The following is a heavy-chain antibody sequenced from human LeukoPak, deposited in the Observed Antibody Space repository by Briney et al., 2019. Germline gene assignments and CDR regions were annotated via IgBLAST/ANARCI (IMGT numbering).Heavy chain of an antibody. Sequence: GGSLRLSCAASGFTFSSYAMSWVRQAPGKGLEWVSAISGSGGSTYYADSVKGRFTISRDNAKNSLYLQMNSLRDEDTAVYYCARDPDSSTGGGFDYWGQGTLVTVSS. J-gene: IGHJ4*02. V-gene: IGHV3-23*01. CDR3: ARDPDSSTGGGFDY. D-gene: IGHD6-13*01. CDR2: ISGSGGST. CDR1: GFTFSSYA.